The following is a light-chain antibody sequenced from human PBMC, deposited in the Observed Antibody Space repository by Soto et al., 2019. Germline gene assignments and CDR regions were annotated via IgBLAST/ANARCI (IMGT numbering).Light chain of an antibody. J-gene: IGKJ1*01. CDR3: QQYSNWPSWT. Sequence: EKVMTQSPATLSMSPGERATLSCRASQSVSSFLTWYQQKPGQAPRLLIYGASTRATGIPARFSGRRTGTEFTLTISSLQSEDFAVYYCQQYSNWPSWTFGQGTKV. CDR1: QSVSSF. V-gene: IGKV3-15*01. CDR2: GAS.